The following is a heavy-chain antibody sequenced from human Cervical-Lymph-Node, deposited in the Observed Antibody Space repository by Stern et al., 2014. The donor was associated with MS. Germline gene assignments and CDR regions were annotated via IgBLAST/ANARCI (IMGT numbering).Heavy chain of an antibody. D-gene: IGHD6-19*01. V-gene: IGHV5-51*01. CDR2: IFPGASDP. CDR1: GYTFTDYW. J-gene: IGHJ4*02. CDR3: ARPHSPGWSYYFDF. Sequence: EEQLVQSGAEVRKPGQSLTISCNISGYTFTDYWIAWVRQMPGKGLEWMGAIFPGASDPRYSPSFQGHVTISVDSSINPAYLQWSDLRASDTAMYYCARPHSPGWSYYFDFWGQGTLVAVSS.